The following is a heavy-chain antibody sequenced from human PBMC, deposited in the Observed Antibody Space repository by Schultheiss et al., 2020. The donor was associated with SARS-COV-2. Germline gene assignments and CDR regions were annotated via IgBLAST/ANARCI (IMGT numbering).Heavy chain of an antibody. Sequence: GGSLRLSCAASGFTFSSYAMHWVRQAPGKGLEWVAVISYDGSNKYYADSVKGRFTVSRDRSQNTLDLQMNSLRTDDTAMYYCVREDNAFDIWGQGTMVTVSS. J-gene: IGHJ3*02. CDR3: VREDNAFDI. CDR2: ISYDGSNK. CDR1: GFTFSSYA. V-gene: IGHV3-30*04. D-gene: IGHD2-15*01.